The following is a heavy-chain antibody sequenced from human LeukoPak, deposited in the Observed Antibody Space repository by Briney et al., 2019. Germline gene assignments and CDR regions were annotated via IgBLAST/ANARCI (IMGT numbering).Heavy chain of an antibody. J-gene: IGHJ4*02. V-gene: IGHV3-20*04. Sequence: GGSLRLSCAASGFTFNSFAMNWVRQAPGKGLEWVSGINWNGGSTGYADSVKGRFTISRDNAKNSLYLQMNSLRAEDTAVYYCARDEGYYYDSSGYFEYWGQGTLVTVSS. D-gene: IGHD3-22*01. CDR2: INWNGGST. CDR3: ARDEGYYYDSSGYFEY. CDR1: GFTFNSFA.